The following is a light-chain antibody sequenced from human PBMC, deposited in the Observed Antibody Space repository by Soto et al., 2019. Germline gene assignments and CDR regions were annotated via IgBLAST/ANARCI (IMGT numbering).Light chain of an antibody. Sequence: IQMTQSPSSLSASVGDSVTVTCRASQSINIYLNWYQQKPGKAPTLLIYGASSLQSGVSSRFTSGRSRTDFTLTSSSLQPEDFATSYCQQSYRSPYTFGQGTKLEI. V-gene: IGKV1-39*01. CDR2: GAS. J-gene: IGKJ2*01. CDR3: QQSYRSPYT. CDR1: QSINIY.